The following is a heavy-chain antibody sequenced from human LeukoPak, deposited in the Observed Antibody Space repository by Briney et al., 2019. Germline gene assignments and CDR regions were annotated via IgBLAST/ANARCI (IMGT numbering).Heavy chain of an antibody. CDR1: GFTFSSYA. D-gene: IGHD2-15*01. Sequence: GGSLRLSCAASGFTFSSYAMHWVRQAPGKGLEWVSHISSSSSTIFYGDSVKGRFTISRDNAKKSLYLQMNSLRAEDTAVYYCARGVAATGMDVRGQGTTVTVSS. V-gene: IGHV3-48*04. CDR2: ISSSSSTI. CDR3: ARGVAATGMDV. J-gene: IGHJ6*02.